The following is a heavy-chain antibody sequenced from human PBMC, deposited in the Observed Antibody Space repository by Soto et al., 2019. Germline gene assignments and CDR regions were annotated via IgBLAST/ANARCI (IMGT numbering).Heavy chain of an antibody. V-gene: IGHV3-30*18. CDR1: GFTFSSFA. Sequence: GGSLRLSCTASGFTFSSFAMHWVRQAPGKGLEWVAIISSDGENSFYGDSVKGRFTISRDNSNNTVYLQMNNIRSDDTAVFYCAKDFDDALEHWGRGTLVTVSS. J-gene: IGHJ1*01. CDR3: AKDFDDALEH. D-gene: IGHD3-9*01. CDR2: ISSDGENS.